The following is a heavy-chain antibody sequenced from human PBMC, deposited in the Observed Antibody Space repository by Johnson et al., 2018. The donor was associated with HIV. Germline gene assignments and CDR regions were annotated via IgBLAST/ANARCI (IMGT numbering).Heavy chain of an antibody. CDR3: ARERARKELGLDGAFDI. J-gene: IGHJ3*02. D-gene: IGHD1-26*01. Sequence: EVQLVESGGGLVQPGGSLRLSCAASGFTFSNAWMTWVRQSPGKGLESVSVIYSGGSTYYADSVKGRFTISRDTSKNTLYLQMNSLRAEDTAVYYCARERARKELGLDGAFDIWGQG. V-gene: IGHV3-66*01. CDR2: IYSGGST. CDR1: GFTFSNAW.